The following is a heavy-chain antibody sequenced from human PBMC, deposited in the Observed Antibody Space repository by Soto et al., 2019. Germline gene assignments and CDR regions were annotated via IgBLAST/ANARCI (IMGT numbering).Heavy chain of an antibody. V-gene: IGHV4-59*01. Sequence: PSETLSLTCTVSGGSISSYYWSWIRQPPGKGLEWIGYIYYSGSTNYNPSLKSRVTISVDTSKNQFSLKLSSVTAAGTAVYYCARAKYYDFFNWFDPWGQGTLVTVSS. J-gene: IGHJ5*02. D-gene: IGHD3-3*01. CDR3: ARAKYYDFFNWFDP. CDR1: GGSISSYY. CDR2: IYYSGST.